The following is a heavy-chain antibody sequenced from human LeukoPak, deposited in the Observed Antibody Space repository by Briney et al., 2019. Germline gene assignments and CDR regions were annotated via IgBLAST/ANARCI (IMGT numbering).Heavy chain of an antibody. V-gene: IGHV3-21*04. J-gene: IGHJ4*02. CDR2: ISSSSSYI. Sequence: GGSLRLSCAASGFTFSSYSMNWVRQAPGKGLEWVSSISSSSSYIFYGDSVKGRFTISRDNSKNTLYLQMNSLRAEDTAVYYCAKAGSIRFDYWGQGTLVTVSS. CDR3: AKAGSIRFDY. D-gene: IGHD1-26*01. CDR1: GFTFSSYS.